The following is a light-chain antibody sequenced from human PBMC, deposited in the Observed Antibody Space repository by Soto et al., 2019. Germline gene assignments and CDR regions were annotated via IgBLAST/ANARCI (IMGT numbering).Light chain of an antibody. CDR3: QQYDNLPLT. CDR2: DAS. V-gene: IGKV1-33*01. J-gene: IGKJ4*01. Sequence: DLQMTQSPSSLSASVGDRVTITCQASQDITNYLSWYQQKPGKAPKLLIYDASNSETGVPSRFSGSGSGTDFTFTISSLQPEDIATYYCQQYDNLPLTFGGGTKVEIK. CDR1: QDITNY.